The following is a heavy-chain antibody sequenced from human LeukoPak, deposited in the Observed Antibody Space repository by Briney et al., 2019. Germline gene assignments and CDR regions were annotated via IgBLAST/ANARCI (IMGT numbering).Heavy chain of an antibody. Sequence: SETLSLTCTVSGGSISSYYWSWVRQPREKGLEWIGYIYYSSSTNYNPSLKSRVTISVDTSKNQFSLQLTSVTAADTAVYFCTRGGSNFDYWGQGTLVTVSS. J-gene: IGHJ4*02. D-gene: IGHD3-10*01. V-gene: IGHV4-59*01. CDR2: IYYSSST. CDR1: GGSISSYY. CDR3: TRGGSNFDY.